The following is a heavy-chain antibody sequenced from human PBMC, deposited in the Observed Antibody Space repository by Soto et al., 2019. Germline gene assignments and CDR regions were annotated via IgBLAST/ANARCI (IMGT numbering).Heavy chain of an antibody. D-gene: IGHD6-13*01. CDR1: SASVLSDPFY. V-gene: IGHV4-31*03. Sequence: PFLTCTGPSASVLSDPFYWRWISQHPDTGLEWNANIYCTSNTYCHPPFKSRVTITINTSTKHVSLRLTSVTAADTAVYYCARSAYSSTDLENLGQGTLVTVFS. CDR3: ARSAYSSTDLEN. J-gene: IGHJ4*03. CDR2: IYCTSNT.